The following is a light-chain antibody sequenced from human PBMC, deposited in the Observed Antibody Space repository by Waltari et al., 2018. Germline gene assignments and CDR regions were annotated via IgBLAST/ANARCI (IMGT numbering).Light chain of an antibody. V-gene: IGKV1-33*01. J-gene: IGKJ2*01. CDR1: HDISDY. Sequence: CQASHDISDYLNWYQQKPGKGPKLLIYDSSRLHTGVPSRFSGSGYGTDFTFTINNVQPEDIATYYCQHYNGVPPYTFGQGTKLEMK. CDR2: DSS. CDR3: QHYNGVPPYT.